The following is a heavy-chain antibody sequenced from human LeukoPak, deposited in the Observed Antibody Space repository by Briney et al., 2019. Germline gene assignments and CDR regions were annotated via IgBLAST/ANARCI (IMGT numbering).Heavy chain of an antibody. V-gene: IGHV4-59*01. D-gene: IGHD1-14*01. CDR1: GGSISSYY. Sequence: SETLSLTCTVSGGSISSYYRSWIRQPPGKGLEGFGYIYYSGSTNYNPSLKSRVTISVDTSKNQFSLKLSSVTAADTAVYYCARYRGDYYYYGMDVWGQGTTVTVSS. CDR3: ARYRGDYYYYGMDV. J-gene: IGHJ6*02. CDR2: IYYSGST.